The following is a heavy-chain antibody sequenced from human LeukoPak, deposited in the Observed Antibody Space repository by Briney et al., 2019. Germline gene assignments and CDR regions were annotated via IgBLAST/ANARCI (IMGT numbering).Heavy chain of an antibody. J-gene: IGHJ4*02. D-gene: IGHD6-19*01. CDR3: AREWGPIAVSGGPGY. V-gene: IGHV3-33*01. CDR2: IWFDGRNK. CDR1: GFTFSNYG. Sequence: PGGSLRLSCVASGFTFSNYGMHWVRQAPGKGLEWVALIWFDGRNKFHADSVKGRFTISRDNSKNTLFLQMNSLRAEDTAVYYCAREWGPIAVSGGPGYWGQGALVTVSS.